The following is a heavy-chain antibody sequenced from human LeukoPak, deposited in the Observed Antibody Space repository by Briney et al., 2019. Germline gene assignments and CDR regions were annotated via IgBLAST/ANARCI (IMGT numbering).Heavy chain of an antibody. V-gene: IGHV3-11*01. Sequence: GGSLRLSCAASGFTFRDYYLSWIRQAQGKGLEWVSYISSSGSTIYYEDSVKGRFTISRDKDKNSMYLQMNSLRAEDTAVYYCARSHSGSVDYWGQGTLVTVSS. D-gene: IGHD1-26*01. CDR1: GFTFRDYY. J-gene: IGHJ4*02. CDR2: ISSSGSTI. CDR3: ARSHSGSVDY.